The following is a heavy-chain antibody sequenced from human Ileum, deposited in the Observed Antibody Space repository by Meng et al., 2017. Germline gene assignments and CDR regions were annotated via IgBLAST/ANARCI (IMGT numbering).Heavy chain of an antibody. J-gene: IGHJ5*02. CDR2: INHSGST. V-gene: IGHV4-34*01. CDR3: ARDRAVRGYAYGYEAWFDP. CDR1: GESFSGYS. Sequence: GSLRLSCAVYGESFSGYSWTWIRQSPGKGLEWIGEINHSGSTRYNPSLRSRVTISVDTSKNQFSLRLTSVTAADTALYYCARDRAVRGYAYGYEAWFDPWGQGTQVTVSS. D-gene: IGHD5-18*01.